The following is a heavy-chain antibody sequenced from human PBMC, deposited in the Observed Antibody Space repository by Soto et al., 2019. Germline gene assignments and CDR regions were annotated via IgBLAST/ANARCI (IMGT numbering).Heavy chain of an antibody. CDR2: IIPIFGTA. J-gene: IGHJ6*02. CDR3: AGVDIVVVPAPQGYGMDV. Sequence: QVQLVQSGAEVKKPGSSVKVSCKASGGTFSSYAISWVRQAPGQGLEWMGGIIPIFGTANYAQKFQGRVTINAEESTSTAYMELSSMRSEDTAVYYCAGVDIVVVPAPQGYGMDVWGQGTTVTVSS. CDR1: GGTFSSYA. V-gene: IGHV1-69*01. D-gene: IGHD2-2*03.